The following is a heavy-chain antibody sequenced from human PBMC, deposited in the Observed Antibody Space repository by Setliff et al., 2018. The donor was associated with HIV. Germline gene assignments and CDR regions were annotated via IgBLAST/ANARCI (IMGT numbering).Heavy chain of an antibody. CDR1: GYSISSSHW. V-gene: IGHV4-28*01. CDR3: ARHRYSSSINWFDP. D-gene: IGHD6-13*01. CDR2: IHYNEKT. J-gene: IGHJ5*02. Sequence: PSETLSLTCAVSGYSISSSHWWGWIRQPPGKGLEYIGSIHYNEKTYYNPSLKSRVTMSIDTSQNQFSLKLASVTATDTAVYYCARHRYSSSINWFDPWGQGTLVTVSS.